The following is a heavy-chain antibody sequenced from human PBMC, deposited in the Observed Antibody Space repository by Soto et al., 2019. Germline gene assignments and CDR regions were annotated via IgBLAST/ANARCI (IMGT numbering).Heavy chain of an antibody. J-gene: IGHJ6*02. CDR1: GYTFTSYG. V-gene: IGHV1-18*01. CDR2: ISAYNGNT. CDR3: ARDWGVGATSHYYYYGMDV. D-gene: IGHD1-26*01. Sequence: GASVKVSCKASGYTFTSYGISWVRQAPGQGLEWMGWISAYNGNTSYAQKLQGRVTMTTDTSTSTAYMELRSLRSDDTAVYYCARDWGVGATSHYYYYGMDVWGQGTTVTVSS.